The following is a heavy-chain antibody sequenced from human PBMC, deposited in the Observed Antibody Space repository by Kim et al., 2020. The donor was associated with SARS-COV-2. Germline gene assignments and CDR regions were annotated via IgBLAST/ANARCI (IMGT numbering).Heavy chain of an antibody. CDR2: INHSGST. J-gene: IGHJ6*02. D-gene: IGHD5-12*01. CDR1: GGSFSGYY. V-gene: IGHV4-34*01. Sequence: SETLSLTCAVYGGSFSGYYWSWIRQPPGKGLEWIGEINHSGSTNYNPSLKGRVTISVDTSKNQFSLKLSSVTAADTAVYYCARVGRRWLQLPRNYYYGMDVWGQGTTVTVSS. CDR3: ARVGRRWLQLPRNYYYGMDV.